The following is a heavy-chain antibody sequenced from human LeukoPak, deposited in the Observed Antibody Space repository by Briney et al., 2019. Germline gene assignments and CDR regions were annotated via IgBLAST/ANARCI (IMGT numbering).Heavy chain of an antibody. CDR1: GFTFSSHA. V-gene: IGHV3-23*01. CDR3: AKTSQKSVLLWFGELLYPFDY. Sequence: PGGSLRLSCAASGFTFSSHAMSWVRQAPGKGLEWVSAISGSGGSTYYADSVKGRFTISRDNSKNTLYLQMNSLRAEDTAVYYCAKTSQKSVLLWFGELLYPFDYWGQGTLVTVSS. CDR2: ISGSGGST. J-gene: IGHJ4*02. D-gene: IGHD3-10*01.